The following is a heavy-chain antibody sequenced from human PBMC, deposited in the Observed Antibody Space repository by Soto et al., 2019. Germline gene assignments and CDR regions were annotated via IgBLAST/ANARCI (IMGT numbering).Heavy chain of an antibody. CDR2: TYYSGST. D-gene: IGHD2-2*01. J-gene: IGHJ2*01. CDR3: ARETGLAMMWYFDL. Sequence: SETLSLTCTVSGGSISSGGYYWSWIRQHPGKGLEWIGYTYYSGSTYYNPSLKSRVTISVDTSKNQFSLKLSSVTAADTAVYYCARETGLAMMWYFDLWGRGTLVTVSS. CDR1: GGSISSGGYY. V-gene: IGHV4-31*03.